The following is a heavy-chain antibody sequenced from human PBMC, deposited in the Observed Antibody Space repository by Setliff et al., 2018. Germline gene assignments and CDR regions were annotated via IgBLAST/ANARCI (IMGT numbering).Heavy chain of an antibody. D-gene: IGHD6-13*01. CDR1: GYSISRGYY. J-gene: IGHJ6*02. CDR3: ARDAAFVGSSWYYYGMDV. Sequence: SETLSLTCAVSGYSISRGYYWGWIRQHPGKGLEWIGRIYTSGSTNYNPSPKSRITMSIDTSKNQFSLKLSSVTAADTAVYYCARDAAFVGSSWYYYGMDVWGQGTKVTVSS. V-gene: IGHV4-38-2*02. CDR2: IYTSGST.